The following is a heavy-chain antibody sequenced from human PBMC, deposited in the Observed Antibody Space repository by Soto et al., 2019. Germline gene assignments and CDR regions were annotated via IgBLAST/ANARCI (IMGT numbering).Heavy chain of an antibody. D-gene: IGHD2-2*01. Sequence: NPSETLSLTCAVYGGSFSGYYWSWIRHPPGKGLEWIGEINHSGSTNYNPSLKSRVTISVDTSKNQVSLKLSSVTAADTAVYYCATGYCSSTSCLPGYYYYGMDVWGQGTTVTVSS. CDR1: GGSFSGYY. CDR2: INHSGST. CDR3: ATGYCSSTSCLPGYYYYGMDV. V-gene: IGHV4-34*01. J-gene: IGHJ6*02.